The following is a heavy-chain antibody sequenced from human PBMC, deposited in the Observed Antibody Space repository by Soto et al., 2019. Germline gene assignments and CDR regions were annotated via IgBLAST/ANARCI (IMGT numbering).Heavy chain of an antibody. D-gene: IGHD3-16*02. Sequence: EVQLLESGGGLVQPGGSLRISCAASGFTFSNYAMSWVRQAPGKGLEWVSVIGGAGCCTYYADSVKGRFTVSRDYSKNTLDLQRDSLRAEDTAIYYCAADAVSLNGILVPLVSWGPGTRVTVSS. CDR1: GFTFSNYA. CDR2: IGGAGCCT. CDR3: AADAVSLNGILVPLVS. V-gene: IGHV3-23*01. J-gene: IGHJ3*02.